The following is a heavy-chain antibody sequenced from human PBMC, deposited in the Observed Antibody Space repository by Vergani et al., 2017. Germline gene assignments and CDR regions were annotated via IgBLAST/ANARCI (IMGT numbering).Heavy chain of an antibody. V-gene: IGHV1-24*01. J-gene: IGHJ4*02. CDR1: GYSPTELT. CDR2: FDPEHGEV. Sequence: QVQLVQSGSEVRKPGASVKVSCQVSGYSPTELTIHWVRQAPGKGLEWMGGFDPEHGEVTFAHHIQGRVTMTEDRSTDTAYMELSSLRPEDTALYYCAIVTDDYHSSGYYLDYWGQGTLVTVSS. CDR3: AIVTDDYHSSGYYLDY. D-gene: IGHD3-22*01.